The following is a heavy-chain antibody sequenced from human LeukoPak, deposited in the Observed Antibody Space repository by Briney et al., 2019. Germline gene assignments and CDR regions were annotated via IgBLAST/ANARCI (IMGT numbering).Heavy chain of an antibody. CDR3: AKIWFGESYYMDV. V-gene: IGHV3-30*02. D-gene: IGHD3-10*01. Sequence: PGGSLRLSCAASGFTFSSYGMHWVRQAPGKGLEWVAFIRHDGSNKYYADSVKGRFTISRDNSKNTLYLQINSLRAEDTAVYYCAKIWFGESYYMDVWGKGTTVTVSS. CDR1: GFTFSSYG. J-gene: IGHJ6*03. CDR2: IRHDGSNK.